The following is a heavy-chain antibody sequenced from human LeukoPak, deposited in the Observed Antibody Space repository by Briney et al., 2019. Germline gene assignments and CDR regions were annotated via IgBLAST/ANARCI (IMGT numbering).Heavy chain of an antibody. V-gene: IGHV1-46*01. CDR1: GYTFISYY. CDR3: ARAYNWNDKFDY. CDR2: INPSGGST. Sequence: ASVKVSCKASGYTFISYYIHWVRQAPGQGLEWMGIINPSGGSTSYAQKFQGRVTMTRDTSTCTVYMDLSSLTSEDTAVYYCARAYNWNDKFDYWGQGTLVTVSS. J-gene: IGHJ4*02. D-gene: IGHD1-1*01.